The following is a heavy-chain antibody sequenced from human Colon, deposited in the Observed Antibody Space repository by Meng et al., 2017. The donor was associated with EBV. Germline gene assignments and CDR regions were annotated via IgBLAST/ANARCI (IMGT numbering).Heavy chain of an antibody. D-gene: IGHD2-2*01. CDR3: ARDLSSCARYQGDS. V-gene: IGHV3-21*01. Sequence: EVQLVESGGGLVKPGGSLRLSCAASGFTFNSYTMNWVRQAPGKGLEWVSSISSGSTYIYYADSVKGRFSISRDNAKRSLYLQMNSLRADDTAVYYCARDLSSCARYQGDSWGQGTLVTVSS. CDR1: GFTFNSYT. J-gene: IGHJ4*02. CDR2: ISSGSTYI.